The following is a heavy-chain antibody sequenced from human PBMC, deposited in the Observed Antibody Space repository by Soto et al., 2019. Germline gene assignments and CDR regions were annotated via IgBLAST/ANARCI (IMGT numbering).Heavy chain of an antibody. Sequence: QAQLVQSGADVKKPGASVKVSCKASGYSFTDHYMHWVRQAPGQGLEWLGWINPNTGVTHFAQQFQGWVTMTRDTAINTAYMELTRLKSDYTAFYSWGRSPDDFRYGLEVWGQGTTVTVSS. CDR2: INPNTGVT. CDR1: GYSFTDHY. J-gene: IGHJ6*02. D-gene: IGHD2-21*02. V-gene: IGHV1-2*04. CDR3: GRSPDDFRYGLEV.